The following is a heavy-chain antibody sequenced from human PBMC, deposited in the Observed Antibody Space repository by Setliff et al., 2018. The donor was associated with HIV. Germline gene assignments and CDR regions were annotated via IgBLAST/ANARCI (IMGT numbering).Heavy chain of an antibody. J-gene: IGHJ6*03. CDR1: GGSISSYY. Sequence: SETLSLTCIVSGGSISSYYWSWIRQPPGKGLEWIGYIYYSGSTNYNPSLKNRVTISIDTSKKQFSLNLSSVTAADTAVYYCARARFWSGYYTGDNYYYMDVWGKGTTVTVSS. V-gene: IGHV4-59*01. CDR2: IYYSGST. D-gene: IGHD3-3*01. CDR3: ARARFWSGYYTGDNYYYMDV.